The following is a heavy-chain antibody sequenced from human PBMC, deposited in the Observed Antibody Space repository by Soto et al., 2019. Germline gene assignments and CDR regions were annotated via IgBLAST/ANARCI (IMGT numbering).Heavy chain of an antibody. CDR2: ISSSGSTI. CDR3: ARENQYYYGSGSSFDP. Sequence: GGSLRLSCAASGFTFSSYEMNWVRQAPGKGLEWVSYISSSGSTIYYADSEKGRFTISRDNAKNSLYLQMNSLRAEDTAVYYCARENQYYYGSGSSFDPWGQGTLVTVSS. J-gene: IGHJ5*02. V-gene: IGHV3-48*03. CDR1: GFTFSSYE. D-gene: IGHD3-10*01.